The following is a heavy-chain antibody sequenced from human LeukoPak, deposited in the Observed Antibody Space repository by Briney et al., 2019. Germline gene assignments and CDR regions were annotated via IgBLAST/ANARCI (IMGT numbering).Heavy chain of an antibody. V-gene: IGHV3-23*01. D-gene: IGHD2-2*01. Sequence: GGSLRLSCAASGLTFSTSAMSWVRQAPGKGLEWVSSISGSGGIAYYADSVKGRFTISRDNSNNTLSLQMSGLRVEDTAVYYCAKDGCPSCYYYGMDVWGQGTTVTVSS. CDR1: GLTFSTSA. CDR3: AKDGCPSCYYYGMDV. CDR2: ISGSGGIA. J-gene: IGHJ6*02.